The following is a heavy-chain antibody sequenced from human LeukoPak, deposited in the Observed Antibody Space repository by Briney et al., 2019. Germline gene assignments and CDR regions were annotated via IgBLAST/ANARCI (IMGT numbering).Heavy chain of an antibody. D-gene: IGHD3-22*01. J-gene: IGHJ4*02. CDR2: ISSSSSYI. V-gene: IGHV3-21*01. CDR1: GFTFSSYS. CDR3: ARGPYYYDSSGYYLFDY. Sequence: GGSLRLSCAASGFTFSSYSMNWVRQAPGKGLEWVSSISSSSSYIYYADSVKGRFTISRDNAKNSLYLQMNSLRDEDTAVYYCARGPYYYDSSGYYLFDYWGQGTLVTVSS.